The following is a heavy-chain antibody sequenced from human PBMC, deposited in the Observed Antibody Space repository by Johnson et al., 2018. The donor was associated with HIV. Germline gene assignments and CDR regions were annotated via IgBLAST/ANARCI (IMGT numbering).Heavy chain of an antibody. CDR2: IYSGGNT. CDR3: AREGVAVAGTPDAFDI. CDR1: GFTVSSNY. D-gene: IGHD6-19*01. Sequence: VQLVESGGGLVQPGGSLRLSCAASGFTVSSNYMSWVRQAPGKGLEWVSVIYSGGNTHYADSVKGRFTISRDNSKNTVYLQMNNLRAEDTAVYYCAREGVAVAGTPDAFDIWGQGTMVTVSS. J-gene: IGHJ3*02. V-gene: IGHV3-66*01.